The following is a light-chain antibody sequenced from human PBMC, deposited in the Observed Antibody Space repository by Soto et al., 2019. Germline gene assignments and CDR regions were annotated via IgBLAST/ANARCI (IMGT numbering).Light chain of an antibody. Sequence: EIVMTQSPATLSVSPGEGATLSCRASQSVSTNLAWYQQKPGQAPRLLIFGASTRATGIPVRFSGSGSGRQFTLTISSLQSEDFAVYYCHQYNDGPGGTFGPGTRWIS. CDR1: QSVSTN. CDR3: HQYNDGPGGT. V-gene: IGKV3-15*01. CDR2: GAS. J-gene: IGKJ1*01.